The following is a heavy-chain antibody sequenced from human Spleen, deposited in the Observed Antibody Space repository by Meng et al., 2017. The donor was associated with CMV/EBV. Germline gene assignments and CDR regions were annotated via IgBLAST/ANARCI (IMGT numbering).Heavy chain of an antibody. V-gene: IGHV1-18*01. D-gene: IGHD2-2*01. CDR1: GYIFASYG. CDR2: INTSNGNT. J-gene: IGHJ6*02. CDR3: ASPYCSSTSCSRGYYYGMDV. Sequence: ASVKVSCKASGYIFASYGISWLRQAPGQGLEWMGWINTSNGNTNYAQNLQGRVTLTTDTSTSTAYMELRSLRSDDTAVYYCASPYCSSTSCSRGYYYGMDVWGQGTTVTVSS.